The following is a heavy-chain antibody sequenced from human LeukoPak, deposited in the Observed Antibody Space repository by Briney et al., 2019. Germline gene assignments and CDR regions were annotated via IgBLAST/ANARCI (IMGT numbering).Heavy chain of an antibody. J-gene: IGHJ6*03. D-gene: IGHD6-19*01. V-gene: IGHV1-2*02. Sequence: ASVKVSCKASGYTFTSYGISWVRQAPGQGLEWMGWISPNSGDTDYAQRFQGRVTMTRDTSISTAYMELSRLTSDDTAVYYCARAAIAVAGDYHYHYMDVWGKGTTVTVSS. CDR2: ISPNSGDT. CDR3: ARAAIAVAGDYHYHYMDV. CDR1: GYTFTSYG.